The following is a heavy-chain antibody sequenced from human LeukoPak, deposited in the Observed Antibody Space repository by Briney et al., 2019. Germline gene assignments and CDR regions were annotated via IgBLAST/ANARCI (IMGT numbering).Heavy chain of an antibody. V-gene: IGHV3-23*01. CDR3: AKDNQKRYWVVTHPYYFDY. CDR2: ISGSGGST. Sequence: GGSLRLSCAASGITFSSYAMSWVRQAPGKGLEWVSAISGSGGSTYYADSVKGRFTISRDNSKNTLYLQMNSLRAEDTAVYYCAKDNQKRYWVVTHPYYFDYWGQGTLVTVSS. D-gene: IGHD2-21*02. CDR1: GITFSSYA. J-gene: IGHJ4*02.